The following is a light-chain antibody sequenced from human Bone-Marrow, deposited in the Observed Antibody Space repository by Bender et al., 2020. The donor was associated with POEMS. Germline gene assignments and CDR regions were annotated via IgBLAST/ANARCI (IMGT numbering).Light chain of an antibody. CDR2: VNSDGSH. CDR1: SGHSSYA. J-gene: IGLJ3*02. V-gene: IGLV4-69*01. CDR3: QTWGTGMV. Sequence: QLVLTQSPSASASLGASVTLTCTLSSGHSSYAIAWHQQQPEKGPRYLVKVNSDGSHSKGDGIPDRFSGSSSGAERYLTISSLQSEDEADYYCQTWGTGMVFGGGTKLTV.